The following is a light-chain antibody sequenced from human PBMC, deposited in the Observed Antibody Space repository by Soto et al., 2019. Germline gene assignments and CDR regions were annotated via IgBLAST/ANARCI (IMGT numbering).Light chain of an antibody. CDR2: DAS. J-gene: IGKJ2*01. CDR1: QSVSSK. CDR3: QQYNDWPPYT. V-gene: IGKV3-15*01. Sequence: VLTQSPDSLCLSRGQTATLSCRSSQSVSSKLAWYQQKPGQPPRLLIFDASARATGVPDRFSGRGSGTEFILTISRLQSEDFAVYYCQQYNDWPPYTFGQGTKVDI.